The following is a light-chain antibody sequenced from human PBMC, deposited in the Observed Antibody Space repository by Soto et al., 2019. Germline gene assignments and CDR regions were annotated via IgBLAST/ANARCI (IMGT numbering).Light chain of an antibody. CDR2: GAS. Sequence: EIVLTQSPGTLSLSPGERATLSCRASQSVSSNNLAWYQQRPGQAPRVVIYGASTRATGIPERFSGSGSGTDFTLTISRLLPEDFAADYGQQYYRSPFTFGHGTKVDIK. J-gene: IGKJ3*01. CDR1: QSVSSNN. V-gene: IGKV3-20*01. CDR3: QQYYRSPFT.